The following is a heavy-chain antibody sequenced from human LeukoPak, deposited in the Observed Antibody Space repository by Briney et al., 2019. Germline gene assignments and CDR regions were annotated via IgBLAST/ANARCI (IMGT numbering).Heavy chain of an antibody. Sequence: SVKVSCKASGGTFSSYAISWVRQAPGQGLEWMGGIIPIFGTANYAQKFQGRVTITADESTSTAYMEMSSLRSEDTAVYYCARDSVLMVRGVIITGQPANNDAFDIWGQGTMVTVSS. CDR3: ARDSVLMVRGVIITGQPANNDAFDI. J-gene: IGHJ3*02. CDR2: IIPIFGTA. D-gene: IGHD3-10*01. CDR1: GGTFSSYA. V-gene: IGHV1-69*13.